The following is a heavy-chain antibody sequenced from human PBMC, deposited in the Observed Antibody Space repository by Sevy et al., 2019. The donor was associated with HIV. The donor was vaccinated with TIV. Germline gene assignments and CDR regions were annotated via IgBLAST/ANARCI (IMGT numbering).Heavy chain of an antibody. J-gene: IGHJ4*02. CDR1: GYTLTGFS. V-gene: IGHV1-24*01. Sequence: ASVKVSCKVSGYTLTGFSMHWVRQAPGKGLEWMATFDPEDDETIYAQKFQGRVTMTEDTSTDPAYMELSSLRSEDTGVYYCATTKDYYGSSAYPFDYWGQGTLVTVSS. CDR3: ATTKDYYGSSAYPFDY. CDR2: FDPEDDET. D-gene: IGHD3-22*01.